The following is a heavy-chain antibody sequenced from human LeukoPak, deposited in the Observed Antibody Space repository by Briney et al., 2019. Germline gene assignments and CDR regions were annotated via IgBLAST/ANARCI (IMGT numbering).Heavy chain of an antibody. CDR1: GFAFTDYA. J-gene: IGHJ3*01. CDR2: ITDSGGAT. Sequence: GGSLRLSCAASGFAFTDYAISWVRQAPGKGLEWVSAITDSGGATYYADSVKGRFTISRDNSKNSIYLQMNSLRGDDTAMYYCAKAYTRSWYAAFDFWGQGTMVTVSS. D-gene: IGHD6-13*01. CDR3: AKAYTRSWYAAFDF. V-gene: IGHV3-23*01.